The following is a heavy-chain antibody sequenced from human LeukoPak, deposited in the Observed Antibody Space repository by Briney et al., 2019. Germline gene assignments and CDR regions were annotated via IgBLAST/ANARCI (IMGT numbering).Heavy chain of an antibody. CDR2: IYPGDSDS. Sequence: GESLKISCEGSGYSFTSYWIGWVRQMPGKGLEWMGIIYPGDSDSRYSPSFQGQVTISVDKSITTAYLQWSSLKASDTAMYYCARHTTTGTDYWGQGTLVTVSS. CDR3: ARHTTTGTDY. J-gene: IGHJ4*02. D-gene: IGHD1-1*01. CDR1: GYSFTSYW. V-gene: IGHV5-51*01.